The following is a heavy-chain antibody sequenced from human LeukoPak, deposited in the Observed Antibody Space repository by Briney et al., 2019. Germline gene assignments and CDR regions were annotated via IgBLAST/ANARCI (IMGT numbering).Heavy chain of an antibody. CDR3: ARDFERNGDFHAFDI. J-gene: IGHJ3*02. D-gene: IGHD4-17*01. CDR2: NVSSPSTYI. Sequence: GGSLRLSCAGSGFTFSTYSMNWVRQAPGKGLEWVSSNVSSPSTYIYYADSVKGRFTISRDNAKNSLYLQMNSLRAEDTALYFCARDFERNGDFHAFDIWGQGTMVTVSS. CDR1: GFTFSTYS. V-gene: IGHV3-21*01.